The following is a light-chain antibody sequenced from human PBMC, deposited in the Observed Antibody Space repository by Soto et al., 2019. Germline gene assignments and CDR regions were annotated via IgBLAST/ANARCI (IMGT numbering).Light chain of an antibody. CDR3: QHYSSSPPEFT. V-gene: IGKV3-20*01. CDR2: GAS. J-gene: IGKJ3*01. CDR1: QSVSTNY. Sequence: EIVLTQSPATLSLSPGERATLSCRASQSVSTNYLAWYQQRPGQAPRLLIFGASYRATGIPDRFSGSGSGTDFTLTISRLEPEAFAVYYCQHYSSSPPEFTFGPGTKVDSK.